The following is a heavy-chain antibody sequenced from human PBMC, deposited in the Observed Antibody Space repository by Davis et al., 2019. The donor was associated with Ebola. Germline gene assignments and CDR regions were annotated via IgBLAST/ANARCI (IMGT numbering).Heavy chain of an antibody. CDR2: INHSGST. CDR3: ARVRDYSSSQHCFEP. V-gene: IGHV4-34*01. Sequence: SETLSLTCAVDGGSLSGYYWSWIRQPPGKGLEWIGAINHSGSTNYNPSLKSRVTISLDKSKNEFSLKLTSVTAADTAVYYCARVRDYSSSQHCFEPWGLGTLVTVSS. J-gene: IGHJ5*02. CDR1: GGSLSGYY. D-gene: IGHD6-13*01.